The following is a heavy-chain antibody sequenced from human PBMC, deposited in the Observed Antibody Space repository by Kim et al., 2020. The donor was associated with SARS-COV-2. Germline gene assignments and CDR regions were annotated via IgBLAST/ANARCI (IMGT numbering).Heavy chain of an antibody. D-gene: IGHD1-26*01. CDR1: GFTFTKFW. J-gene: IGHJ5*02. CDR3: AIGWGWYEH. V-gene: IGHV3-7*03. CDR2: IREDGSEK. Sequence: GGSLRLSCAASGFTFTKFWMTWVRQAPGKGLEWVANIREDGSEKYYVDSVKGRFTISRDNAKNSLSLQMNGLRAEDTAVCYCAIGWGWYEHWGQGTLVTVPS.